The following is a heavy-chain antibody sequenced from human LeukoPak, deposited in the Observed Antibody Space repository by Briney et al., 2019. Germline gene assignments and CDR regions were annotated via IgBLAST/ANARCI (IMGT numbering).Heavy chain of an antibody. CDR2: IYSGGST. V-gene: IGHV3-53*04. CDR3: ARGRRIDSSGYYWCFDY. J-gene: IGHJ4*02. D-gene: IGHD3-22*01. CDR1: GFTVSSNY. Sequence: GGSLRLSCAASGFTVSSNYMSWVRQAPGKGLEWVSVIYSGGSTYYADSVKGRFTISRHNSKNTLYLQMNSLRAEDTAVYYCARGRRIDSSGYYWCFDYWGQGTLVTVSS.